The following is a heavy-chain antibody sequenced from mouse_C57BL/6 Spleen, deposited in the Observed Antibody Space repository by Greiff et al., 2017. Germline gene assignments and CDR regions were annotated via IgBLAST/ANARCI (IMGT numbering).Heavy chain of an antibody. CDR2: ISDGGSYT. CDR3: AREMGYYYGRGDPWFAY. V-gene: IGHV5-4*01. J-gene: IGHJ3*01. Sequence: DVKLVESGGGLVKPGGSLKLSCAASGFTFSSYAMSWVRQTPEKRLEWVATISDGGSYTYYPDNVKGRFTISRDNAKNNLYLQMSHLKSEDTAMYYCAREMGYYYGRGDPWFAYWGQGTLVTVSA. D-gene: IGHD1-1*01. CDR1: GFTFSSYA.